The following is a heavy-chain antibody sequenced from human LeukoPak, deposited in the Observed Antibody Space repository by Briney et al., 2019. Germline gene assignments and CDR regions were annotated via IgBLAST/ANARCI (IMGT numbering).Heavy chain of an antibody. CDR3: ARHKDGGTYPLDY. CDR1: GGSISGYY. D-gene: IGHD3-16*02. V-gene: IGHV4-59*08. J-gene: IGHJ4*02. CDR2: IHYSGRT. Sequence: SETLSLTCTVSGGSISGYYWSWIRQPPGKTLEWIAHIHYSGRTTYNPSLQSRVTMSLDTSKNRFSLKLSSVSATDTAVYYCARHKDGGTYPLDYWGPGTLVTVSS.